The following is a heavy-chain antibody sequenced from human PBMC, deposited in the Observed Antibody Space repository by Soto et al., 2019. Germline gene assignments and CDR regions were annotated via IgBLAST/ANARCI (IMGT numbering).Heavy chain of an antibody. V-gene: IGHV1-3*01. CDR3: ARDRPYYYDGTNWFDP. CDR1: GYTLTSYA. D-gene: IGHD3-22*01. Sequence: GASVKVSCKESGYTLTSYAMHWVRQAKEQRLEWMGWINAGNGNTKYSQKFQGRVTITRDTSASTAYMELSSLRSEDTAVYYCARDRPYYYDGTNWFDPWGQGTLVTVSS. J-gene: IGHJ5*02. CDR2: INAGNGNT.